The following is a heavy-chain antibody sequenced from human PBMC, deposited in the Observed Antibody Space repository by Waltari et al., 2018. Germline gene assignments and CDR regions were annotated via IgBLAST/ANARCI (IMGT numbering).Heavy chain of an antibody. D-gene: IGHD6-13*01. J-gene: IGHJ5*02. CDR3: TRHASIGASGGNWFDP. Sequence: QLQLQESGPGLVKPSETLSLTCTVSGGSISSRNYYWGWIRQPPGKALEWIGSIYYSGNTYYPPSLKIRVTVSVDTSKNQFSLKLSSVTAADTAVYYCTRHASIGASGGNWFDPWGQGTLVTVSS. CDR2: IYYSGNT. V-gene: IGHV4-39*01. CDR1: GGSISSRNYY.